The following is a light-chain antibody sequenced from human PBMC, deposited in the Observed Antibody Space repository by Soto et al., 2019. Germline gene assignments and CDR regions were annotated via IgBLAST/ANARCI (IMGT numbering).Light chain of an antibody. CDR2: KAS. J-gene: IGKJ2*01. CDR1: QSISSW. Sequence: DIQMTQSPSTLSASVGDRVTITCRASQSISSWLAWYQQKPGKAPKLLVYKASSLESGVQSRFSGSGSATEFTLTISSLQPDDFATYNCQQYNSYSYTFGQGTKLEIK. CDR3: QQYNSYSYT. V-gene: IGKV1-5*03.